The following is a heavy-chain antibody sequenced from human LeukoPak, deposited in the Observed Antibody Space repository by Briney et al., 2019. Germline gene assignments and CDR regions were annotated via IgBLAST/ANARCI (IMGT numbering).Heavy chain of an antibody. CDR2: IIPIFGTA. D-gene: IGHD3-22*01. CDR3: ARVGDSYYDSSGYPNAFDI. CDR1: GYTFTGYY. V-gene: IGHV1-69*05. Sequence: SVKVSCKASGYTFTGYYMHWVRQAPGQGLEWMGWIIPIFGTANYAQKFQGRVTITTDESTSTAYMELSSLRSEDTAVYYCARVGDSYYDSSGYPNAFDIWGQGTMVIVSS. J-gene: IGHJ3*02.